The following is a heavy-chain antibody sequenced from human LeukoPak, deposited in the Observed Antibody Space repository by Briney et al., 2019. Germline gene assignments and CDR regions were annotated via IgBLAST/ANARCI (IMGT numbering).Heavy chain of an antibody. D-gene: IGHD6-13*01. CDR2: IIPIFNTT. Sequence: SVKVSCKASGGTFSNFVISWVRQAPGHGLEWMGGIIPIFNTTNYAQKFQGRVTITADESTSTAYMKLSSLTSDDTAVYYCARDATPYSSSWFFDHWGQGTLVTVSS. CDR3: ARDATPYSSSWFFDH. V-gene: IGHV1-69*13. CDR1: GGTFSNFV. J-gene: IGHJ4*02.